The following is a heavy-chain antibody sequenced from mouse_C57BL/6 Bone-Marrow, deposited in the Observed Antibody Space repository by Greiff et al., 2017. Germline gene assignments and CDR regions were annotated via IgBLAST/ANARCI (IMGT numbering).Heavy chain of an antibody. CDR3: ARGGYGSSDYYAMDY. V-gene: IGHV1-82*01. CDR2: IYPGYGDT. J-gene: IGHJ4*01. Sequence: QVQLQQSGPELVKPGVSVKISCKVSGYAFSSSGLNWVKQRPGKGLEWIGRIYPGYGDTNYNGKFKGKATLTAAKSPSTAYMNLSSLTSEASAVYFSARGGYGSSDYYAMDYWGQGTSVTVSS. D-gene: IGHD1-1*01. CDR1: GYAFSSSG.